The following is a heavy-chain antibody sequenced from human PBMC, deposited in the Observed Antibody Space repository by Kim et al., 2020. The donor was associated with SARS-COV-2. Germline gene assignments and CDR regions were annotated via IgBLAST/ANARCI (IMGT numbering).Heavy chain of an antibody. Sequence: SETLSLTCTVSGGSISSYYWSWIRQPPGKGLEWIGYIYYSGSTNYNPSLKSRVTISVDTSKNQFSLKLSSVTAADTAVYYCARGGGVGIPWDYYGMDVWGQGTTVPVSS. CDR2: IYYSGST. D-gene: IGHD5-18*01. CDR3: ARGGGVGIPWDYYGMDV. V-gene: IGHV4-59*13. J-gene: IGHJ6*02. CDR1: GGSISSYY.